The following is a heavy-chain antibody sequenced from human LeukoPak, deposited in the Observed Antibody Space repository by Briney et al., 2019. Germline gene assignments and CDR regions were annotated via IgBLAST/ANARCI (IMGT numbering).Heavy chain of an antibody. CDR3: AKGPLRGTAAAIDY. CDR1: GFTFNNYG. Sequence: GGSLRLSCAASGFTFNNYGMHWVRQAPGKGLEWVAVISYDGRNKHYPDSVKGRFTISRDISTDTLWLQMDSLRTEDTAVYHCAKGPLRGTAAAIDYWGQGTLVTVSS. V-gene: IGHV3-30*18. CDR2: ISYDGRNK. D-gene: IGHD2-2*01. J-gene: IGHJ4*02.